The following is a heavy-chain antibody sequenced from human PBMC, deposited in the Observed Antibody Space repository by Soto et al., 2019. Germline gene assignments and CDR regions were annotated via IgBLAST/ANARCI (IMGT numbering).Heavy chain of an antibody. J-gene: IGHJ4*01. D-gene: IGHD3-22*01. CDR3: AREGDGTTGYYQDY. V-gene: IGHV3-74*01. Sequence: EVQLVESGGGLVQPGGSLRLSCAASGFTFSNYYMHWVRQAPGKGLVWVSRVNSDESSTSYADSVKSRFTISRDNAKKTLYLQMNSLRAEDTAVYYCAREGDGTTGYYQDYWGHGTLVTVSS. CDR2: VNSDESST. CDR1: GFTFSNYY.